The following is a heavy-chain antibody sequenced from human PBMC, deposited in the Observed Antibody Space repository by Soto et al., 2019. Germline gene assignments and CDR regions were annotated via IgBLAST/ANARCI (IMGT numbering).Heavy chain of an antibody. CDR1: GFTFSSYS. J-gene: IGHJ4*02. CDR2: ISSSGTI. V-gene: IGHV3-48*02. Sequence: HPGGSLRLSCAASGFTFSSYSMNWVRQAPGKGLEWVSYISSSGTIYYADSVKGRFTISRDIAKNSLYLQMNSLRDEDTAVYYCAREGYPFDYWGQGTLVTVSS. D-gene: IGHD5-12*01. CDR3: AREGYPFDY.